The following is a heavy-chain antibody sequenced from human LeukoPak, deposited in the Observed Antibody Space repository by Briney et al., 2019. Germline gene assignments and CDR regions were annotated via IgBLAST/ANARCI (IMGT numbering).Heavy chain of an antibody. CDR2: MKQDASEY. CDR3: AKDISRFLEWPGYYMDV. CDR1: GFTFSTYW. Sequence: GGSLRLSCAASGFTFSTYWMTWVRQAPGKGLEWVANMKQDASEYYYADSVRGRFTISRDNAKNSLYLQMNSLRAEDMALYYCAKDISRFLEWPGYYMDVWGKGTTVTVSS. J-gene: IGHJ6*03. D-gene: IGHD3-3*01. V-gene: IGHV3-7*03.